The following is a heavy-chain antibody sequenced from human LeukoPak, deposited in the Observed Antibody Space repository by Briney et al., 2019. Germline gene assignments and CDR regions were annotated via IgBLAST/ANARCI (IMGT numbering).Heavy chain of an antibody. CDR1: GYTFTGYH. Sequence: EASVKVSCKASGYTFTGYHIHWVRQAPGQGLDWMGWINSNTGGTNYAQKFQGRVTLTRDTSITTAYMEMISLRSDDTAAYYCARDRPGYSSWFDPWGQGTLVTVSS. V-gene: IGHV1-2*02. D-gene: IGHD6-19*01. CDR2: INSNTGGT. J-gene: IGHJ5*02. CDR3: ARDRPGYSSWFDP.